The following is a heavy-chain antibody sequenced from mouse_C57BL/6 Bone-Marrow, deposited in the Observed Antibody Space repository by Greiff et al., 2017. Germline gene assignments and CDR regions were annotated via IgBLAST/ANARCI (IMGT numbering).Heavy chain of an antibody. CDR3: ARFGSSYDWYFDV. J-gene: IGHJ1*03. V-gene: IGHV5-6*01. CDR2: ISSGGSYT. Sequence: EVQGVESGGDLVKPGGSLKLSCAASGFTFSSYGMSWVRQTPDKRLEWVATISSGGSYTYYPDSVKGRFTISRDNAKNTLYLQMSSLKSEDTAMYYCARFGSSYDWYFDVWGTGTTVTVSS. CDR1: GFTFSSYG. D-gene: IGHD1-1*01.